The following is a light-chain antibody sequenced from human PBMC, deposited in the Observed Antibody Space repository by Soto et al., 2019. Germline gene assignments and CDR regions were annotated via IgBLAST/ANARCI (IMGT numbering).Light chain of an antibody. Sequence: DIKMTQSPSSLSASVGDRVTITCRASQDISNYLSWYQQKPGKLPKLLIYTSSTLQSGVPSRFSGSGSGTDFTLTISSLQPEDVATYYCQKHDGVPLTFGGGTKVDIK. V-gene: IGKV1-27*01. CDR2: TSS. J-gene: IGKJ4*01. CDR1: QDISNY. CDR3: QKHDGVPLT.